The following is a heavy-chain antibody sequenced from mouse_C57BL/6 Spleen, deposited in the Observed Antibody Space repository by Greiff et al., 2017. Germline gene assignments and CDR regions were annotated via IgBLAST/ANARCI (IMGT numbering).Heavy chain of an antibody. CDR3: ARSYYGSSLYAMDY. V-gene: IGHV1-42*01. CDR1: GYSFTGYY. Sequence: VQLQQSGPELVKPGASVKISCKASGYSFTGYYMNWVKQSPEKSLEWIGEINPSTGGTTYNQKFKAKATLTVDKSSSTAYMQLKSLTSEDSAVYYCARSYYGSSLYAMDYGGQGTSVTVSS. CDR2: INPSTGGT. D-gene: IGHD1-1*01. J-gene: IGHJ4*01.